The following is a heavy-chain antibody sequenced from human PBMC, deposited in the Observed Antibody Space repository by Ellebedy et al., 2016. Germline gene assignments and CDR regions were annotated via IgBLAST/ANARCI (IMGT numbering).Heavy chain of an antibody. J-gene: IGHJ4*02. Sequence: GGSLRLXXAASGSTFSGYTMNWVRQAPGKGLEWVSSISGSSSFIFYTDSVKGRFTISRDNARNSLSLQMNSLRDEDTAAYYCARGYLENSFDYWGQGTLVTVSS. V-gene: IGHV3-21*06. D-gene: IGHD1-26*01. CDR1: GSTFSGYT. CDR2: ISGSSSFI. CDR3: ARGYLENSFDY.